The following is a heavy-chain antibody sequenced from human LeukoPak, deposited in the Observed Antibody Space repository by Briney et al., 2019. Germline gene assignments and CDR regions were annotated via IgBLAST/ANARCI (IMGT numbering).Heavy chain of an antibody. J-gene: IGHJ4*02. CDR3: ARETYYYDAGSYLSDY. D-gene: IGHD3-10*01. Sequence: SETLSLTCTVSGGSISSGSYFWSWLRQPAGTGLEWIGRIYSSGSTNYNPSLKSRVTISIDTSKNQFSLKLTSVAAADTALYYCARETYYYDAGSYLSDYWGQGTLVTVSS. V-gene: IGHV4-61*02. CDR2: IYSSGST. CDR1: GGSISSGSYF.